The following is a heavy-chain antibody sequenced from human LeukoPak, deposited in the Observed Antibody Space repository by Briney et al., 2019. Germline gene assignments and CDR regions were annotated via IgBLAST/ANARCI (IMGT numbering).Heavy chain of an antibody. V-gene: IGHV1-2*02. J-gene: IGHJ4*02. CDR3: AREEYSSSSGFVY. Sequence: ASVKVSCKASGYTFTGYYMHWVLQAPGQGLEWMGWINPNSGGTNYAQKFQGRVTMTRDTSISTAYMELSRLRSDDTAVYYCAREEYSSSSGFVYWGQGTLVTVSS. D-gene: IGHD6-6*01. CDR2: INPNSGGT. CDR1: GYTFTGYY.